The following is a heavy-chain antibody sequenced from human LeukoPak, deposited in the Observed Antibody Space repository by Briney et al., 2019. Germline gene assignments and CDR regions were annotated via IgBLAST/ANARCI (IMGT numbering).Heavy chain of an antibody. D-gene: IGHD2-2*01. CDR3: AKGSPNCYSPARCLFDY. J-gene: IGHJ4*02. CDR2: ISGSGGST. V-gene: IGHV3-23*01. Sequence: GGSLRLSCAASGFTFSSYAMSWVRQAPGKGLEWVSGISGSGGSTTYADSVRGRFTISRDNSKNTLYLQMNSLRAEDTAVYFCAKGSPNCYSPARCLFDYWGQGTLVTVSS. CDR1: GFTFSSYA.